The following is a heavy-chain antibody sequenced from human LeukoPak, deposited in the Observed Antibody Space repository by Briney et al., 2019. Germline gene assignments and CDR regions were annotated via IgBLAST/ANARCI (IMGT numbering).Heavy chain of an antibody. CDR1: GFTFSDYS. CDR2: ISSSSGTI. D-gene: IGHD4-17*01. J-gene: IGHJ4*02. CDR3: AKDRGLDYGDFDY. V-gene: IGHV3-48*01. Sequence: PGGSLRLSCAASGFTFSDYSMNWVRQAPGKGLEWLSYISSSSGTIYYADSVKGRFTISRDNSKNTLYLQMNSLRAEDTAVYYCAKDRGLDYGDFDYWGQGTLVTVSS.